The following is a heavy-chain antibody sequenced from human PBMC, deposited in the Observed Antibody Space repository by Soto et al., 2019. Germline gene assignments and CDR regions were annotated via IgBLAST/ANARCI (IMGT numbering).Heavy chain of an antibody. D-gene: IGHD2-2*01. CDR2: ISAYNGNT. J-gene: IGHJ4*02. Sequence: QVQLVQSGAEVKKPGASVKVSCKASGYTFTSYGISWVRQAPGQGLEWMGWISAYNGNTNYAQKLQGRVTMTTDTSTSTAYMEVRGLRSDDTAVYYCARAGGGVVPAALPEGGADYWGQGTLVTVSS. CDR3: ARAGGGVVPAALPEGGADY. V-gene: IGHV1-18*01. CDR1: GYTFTSYG.